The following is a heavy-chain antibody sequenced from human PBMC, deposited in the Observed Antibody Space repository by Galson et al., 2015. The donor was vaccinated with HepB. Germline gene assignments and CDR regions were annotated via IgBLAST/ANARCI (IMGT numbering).Heavy chain of an antibody. CDR2: ISYDGSNK. CDR3: AKTRGFMIVVVIPDFDY. Sequence: SLRLSCAASGFTFSSYGMHWVRQAPGKGLEWEAVISYDGSNKYYADSVKGRFTISRDNSKNTLYLQMNSLRAEDTAVYYCAKTRGFMIVVVIPDFDYWGQGTLVTVSS. D-gene: IGHD3-22*01. J-gene: IGHJ4*02. V-gene: IGHV3-30*18. CDR1: GFTFSSYG.